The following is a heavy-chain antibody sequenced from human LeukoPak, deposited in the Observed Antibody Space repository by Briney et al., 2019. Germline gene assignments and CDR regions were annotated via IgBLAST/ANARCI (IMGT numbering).Heavy chain of an antibody. CDR2: INSDGSST. J-gene: IGHJ3*02. Sequence: GGSLRLSCAASGFTFSSYWMHWVRQAPGKGLVWVSRINSDGSSTSYADSVKGRFTISRDNAKNTLYLQMNSLRAEDTAVYYCARGANVLRYFDWLLHDAFDIWGQGTMVTVSS. CDR3: ARGANVLRYFDWLLHDAFDI. V-gene: IGHV3-74*01. D-gene: IGHD3-9*01. CDR1: GFTFSSYW.